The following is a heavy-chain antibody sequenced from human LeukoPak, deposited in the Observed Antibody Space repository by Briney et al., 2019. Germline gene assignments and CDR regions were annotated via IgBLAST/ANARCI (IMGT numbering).Heavy chain of an antibody. CDR3: AKNGYSSGPRDAFDI. V-gene: IGHV3-53*01. D-gene: IGHD5-18*01. CDR2: IYTSGST. CDR1: GFTVSSNY. J-gene: IGHJ3*02. Sequence: GGSLRLSCAASGFTVSSNYMSWVRQAPGKGLEWVSVIYTSGSTYYADSVKGRFTISRDNSKNTLYLQMNSLRAEDTAIYYCAKNGYSSGPRDAFDIWGQGTMVTVSS.